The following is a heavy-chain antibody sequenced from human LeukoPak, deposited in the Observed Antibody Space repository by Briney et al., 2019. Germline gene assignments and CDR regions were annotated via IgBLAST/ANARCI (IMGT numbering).Heavy chain of an antibody. V-gene: IGHV3-11*01. J-gene: IGHJ4*02. D-gene: IGHD6-19*01. CDR1: GFTFSDYY. Sequence: GGSLRLSCAASGFTFSDYYMSWIRQAPGKGLEWVSYISSSGSTIYYADSVKGRFTISRDNAKNSLYLQMNSLRAEDTAVHYCARDLEPGIAVAGTGYWGQGTLVTVSS. CDR3: ARDLEPGIAVAGTGY. CDR2: ISSSGSTI.